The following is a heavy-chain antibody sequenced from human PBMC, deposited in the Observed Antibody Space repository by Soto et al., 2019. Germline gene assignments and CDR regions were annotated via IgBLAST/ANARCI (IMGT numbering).Heavy chain of an antibody. CDR2: IFYSGDT. CDR1: GDSLRNHY. D-gene: IGHD3-22*01. Sequence: HSETLSLTCSVSGDSLRNHYWSWIRQPPGSRLEWLGHIFYSGDTSSYNPSLKSRVSMSVDTSKNQFSLKLRSVSADDTAVYYCARGSYYYDSSGYYHYWGQGTLVTVSS. J-gene: IGHJ4*02. CDR3: ARGSYYYDSSGYYHY. V-gene: IGHV4-59*11.